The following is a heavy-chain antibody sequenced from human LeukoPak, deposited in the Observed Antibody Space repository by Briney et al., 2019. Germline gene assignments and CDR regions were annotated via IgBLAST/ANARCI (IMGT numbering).Heavy chain of an antibody. CDR1: GFTFDDYA. D-gene: IGHD6-6*01. CDR2: ISWNSGSI. CDR3: AKEFAARSFGY. J-gene: IGHJ4*02. Sequence: PGGSLRLSCAASGFTFDDYAMHWVRQAPGKGLEWVSGISWNSGSIGYADSVKGRFAISRDNAKNSLYLQVNSLRAEDTALYYCAKEFAARSFGYWGQGTLVTVSS. V-gene: IGHV3-9*01.